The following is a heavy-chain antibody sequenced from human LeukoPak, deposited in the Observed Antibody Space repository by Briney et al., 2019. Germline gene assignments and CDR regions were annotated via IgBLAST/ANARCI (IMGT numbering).Heavy chain of an antibody. Sequence: GGSLRLSCAASGFSFVSYGMHWVRQAPGKGLEWVGVISDDGRSKDYADSVKGRFTISRDNSKDTLYLQMNSLRDEDTAVYYCAKRPSDYGDYVTYFDYWGQGTLVTVSS. CDR1: GFSFVSYG. CDR3: AKRPSDYGDYVTYFDY. CDR2: ISDDGRSK. V-gene: IGHV3-30*18. D-gene: IGHD4-17*01. J-gene: IGHJ4*02.